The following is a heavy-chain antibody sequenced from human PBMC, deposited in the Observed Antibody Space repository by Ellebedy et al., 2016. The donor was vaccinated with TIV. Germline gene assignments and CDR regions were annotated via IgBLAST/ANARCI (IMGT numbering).Heavy chain of an antibody. D-gene: IGHD4-17*01. V-gene: IGHV5-51*01. CDR3: ARHDYGDYSTPPGF. CDR2: TYHGDPDT. Sequence: GESLKISCKGSGYIFTSYWISWVRQMPGKGLEWKGITYHGDPDTRYSPCFQGQVTISVDKSTTTAYLQWNSLKTSDTAMYYCARHDYGDYSTPPGFWGQGTLVTVS. CDR1: GYIFTSYW. J-gene: IGHJ4*02.